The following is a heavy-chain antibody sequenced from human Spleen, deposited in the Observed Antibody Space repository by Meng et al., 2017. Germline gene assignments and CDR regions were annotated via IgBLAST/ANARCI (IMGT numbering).Heavy chain of an antibody. CDR3: AREDGMNTNDY. CDR1: GFTFSSYW. CDR2: IKQDGSEK. D-gene: IGHD1/OR15-1a*01. J-gene: IGHJ4*02. Sequence: GESLKISCAASGFTFSSYWMSWVRQAPGKGLEWVANIKQDGSEKYYVDSVKGRFTISRDNVKNSLYLQLNSLRADDTAVYYCAREDGMNTNDYWGQGTLVTVSS. V-gene: IGHV3-7*03.